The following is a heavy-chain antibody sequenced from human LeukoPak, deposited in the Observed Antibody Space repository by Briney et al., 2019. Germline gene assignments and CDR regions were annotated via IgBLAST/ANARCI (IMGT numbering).Heavy chain of an antibody. Sequence: GGSLRLSCAASGFTFSSYEMNWVRQAPGRGLEWISYISNSDNTIYHADSVKGRFTISRDNAKNSLYLQMNSLRAEDTAVYYCARKVTGSYAFDIWGQGTMVTVSS. J-gene: IGHJ3*02. CDR3: ARKVTGSYAFDI. V-gene: IGHV3-48*03. D-gene: IGHD3-9*01. CDR2: ISNSDNTI. CDR1: GFTFSSYE.